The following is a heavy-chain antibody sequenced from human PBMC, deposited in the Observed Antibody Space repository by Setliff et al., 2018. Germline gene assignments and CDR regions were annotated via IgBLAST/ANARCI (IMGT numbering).Heavy chain of an antibody. CDR2: FHTGGAT. CDR1: GGSISSGGFY. J-gene: IGHJ4*02. CDR3: ARESATIGEFPLYYFDK. D-gene: IGHD3-10*01. V-gene: IGHV4-61*09. Sequence: SETLSLTCSVSGGSISSGGFYWSWIRQSAGRGLEWIGHFHTGGATDYSLSLKSRVTISLDSSKNQFSLRRSSVTAADAAVYFCARESATIGEFPLYYFDKWGQGIPVTVSS.